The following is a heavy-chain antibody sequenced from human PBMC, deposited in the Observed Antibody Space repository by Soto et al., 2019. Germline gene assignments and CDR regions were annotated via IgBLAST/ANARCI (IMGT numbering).Heavy chain of an antibody. V-gene: IGHV1-8*02. CDR1: GYTFTDYG. J-gene: IGHJ6*03. CDR2: IVPNNGNT. CDR3: ARGKSPQVLLWFGVRHKYYYYMDV. Sequence: GASVKVSCKASGYTFTDYGIHWVRQAPGQGFEWMGWIVPNNGNTNYAQKVQGRVTMTRNTSISTAYMELSSLRSEDTAVYYCARGKSPQVLLWFGVRHKYYYYMDVWGKGTTVTVSS. D-gene: IGHD3-10*01.